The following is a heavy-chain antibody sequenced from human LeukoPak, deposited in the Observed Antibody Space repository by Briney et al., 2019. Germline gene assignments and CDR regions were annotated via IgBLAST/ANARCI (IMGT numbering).Heavy chain of an antibody. D-gene: IGHD3-22*01. CDR2: INPNSGGT. CDR3: ARDDGYYYDSSCYYDEGY. V-gene: IGHV1-2*02. CDR1: GYTFTGYY. Sequence: GASVKVSCKASGYTFTGYYMHWVRQAPGQGLEWMGWINPNSGGTNYAQKFQGRVTMTRDTSISTAYMELSRLRSDDTAVYYCARDDGYYYDSSCYYDEGYWGQGTLVTVSS. J-gene: IGHJ4*02.